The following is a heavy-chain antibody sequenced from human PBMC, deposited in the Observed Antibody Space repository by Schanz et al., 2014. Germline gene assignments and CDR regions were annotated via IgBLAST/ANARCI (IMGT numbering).Heavy chain of an antibody. Sequence: EVQLVESGGGLVQPGRSLRLSCAASGFTFDDYAMHWVRQAPGKGLEWVSGISWNSGSIGYADSVKGRFTISRDNAKNSLYLQMNSLRAEDTALYYCAKVRGDQRGAFDSWGQGTLVTVSS. D-gene: IGHD4-17*01. J-gene: IGHJ4*02. CDR3: AKVRGDQRGAFDS. CDR1: GFTFDDYA. V-gene: IGHV3-9*01. CDR2: ISWNSGSI.